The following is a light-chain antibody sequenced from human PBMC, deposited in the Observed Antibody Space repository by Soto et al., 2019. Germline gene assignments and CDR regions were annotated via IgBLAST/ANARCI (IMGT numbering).Light chain of an antibody. Sequence: IQMTQSPSSLSASVVYIVTMTCVASQGISSYLAWYQQKPGKAPKLLIYAASTLQSGVPSRFSGSGSGTDFTLTISCLQSEDFATYYCQQYYSYPPTFGQGTRLEI. J-gene: IGKJ5*01. CDR1: QGISSY. CDR3: QQYYSYPPT. V-gene: IGKV1-8*01. CDR2: AAS.